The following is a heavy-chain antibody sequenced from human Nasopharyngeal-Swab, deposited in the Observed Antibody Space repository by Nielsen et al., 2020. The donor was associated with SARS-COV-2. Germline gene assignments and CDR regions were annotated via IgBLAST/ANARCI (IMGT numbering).Heavy chain of an antibody. V-gene: IGHV4-39*01. J-gene: IGHJ4*02. Sequence: SETLSLTCTVSGGSISSSSYYWGWIRPPPGKGLEWIGSLYYTGSTYYNPSLKSRVTISVDTSKNQFSLKLSSVTAADTAVYYCARHGGFGKNFDYWGQGTLVTVSS. CDR2: LYYTGST. CDR3: ARHGGFGKNFDY. D-gene: IGHD3-10*01. CDR1: GGSISSSSYY.